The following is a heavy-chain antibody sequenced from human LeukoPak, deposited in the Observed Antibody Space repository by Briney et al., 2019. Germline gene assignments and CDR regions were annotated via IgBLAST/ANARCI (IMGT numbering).Heavy chain of an antibody. D-gene: IGHD1-26*01. CDR1: GYTFTSYA. CDR3: ARALLYSGSYFDY. J-gene: IGHJ4*02. V-gene: IGHV1-3*01. Sequence: ASVKVSCKASGYTFTSYAMHWVRQAPGQRLEWMGWINAGNGNTKYSLKFQGRVTITRDTSASTAYMELSSLRSEDTAVYYCARALLYSGSYFDYWGQGTLVTVSS. CDR2: INAGNGNT.